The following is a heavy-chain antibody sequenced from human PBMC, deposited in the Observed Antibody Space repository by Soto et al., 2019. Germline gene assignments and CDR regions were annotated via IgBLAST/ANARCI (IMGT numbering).Heavy chain of an antibody. CDR2: ISYTVRDT. CDR3: ARAWLPPSSIAAAGTYPADYYGMDV. D-gene: IGHD6-13*01. CDR1: GGTFSNYA. J-gene: IGHJ6*02. V-gene: IGHV3-23*01. Sequence: GGSLRLSSTASGGTFSNYAMNWVRQAPGKGLEWVATISYTVRDTFDTYYADSVKGRFTISRDNSENTLYLQMNSLRSEDTAVYYCARAWLPPSSIAAAGTYPADYYGMDVWGQGTTVTVSS.